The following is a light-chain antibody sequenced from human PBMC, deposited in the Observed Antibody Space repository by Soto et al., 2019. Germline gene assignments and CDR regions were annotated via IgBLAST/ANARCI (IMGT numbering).Light chain of an antibody. CDR3: QHSHSAPLS. V-gene: IGKV1-39*01. J-gene: IGKJ2*01. Sequence: DIEMTQSPSSLSASVGDRVTLTCRASQSIGTSLRWYQRKSGQAPKLLIYAASTLQSGVPSSFSGSGSETDFPLTINRLQPEDFAIFYCQHSHSAPLSFGQGTKLEI. CDR1: QSIGTS. CDR2: AAS.